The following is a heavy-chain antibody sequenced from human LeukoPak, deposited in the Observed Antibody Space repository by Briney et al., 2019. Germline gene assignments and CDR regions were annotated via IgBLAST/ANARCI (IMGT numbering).Heavy chain of an antibody. Sequence: PSETLSLTCAVYGGSFSDYYWTWIRQPPGKGLEWIGQINHSGSTNYNPSLKSRVTISVDTPKNQFSLKLNSVTAADTAVYYCARDRGWHDYWGQGSLVTVSS. CDR3: ARDRGWHDY. CDR2: INHSGST. J-gene: IGHJ4*02. CDR1: GGSFSDYY. D-gene: IGHD6-19*01. V-gene: IGHV4-34*01.